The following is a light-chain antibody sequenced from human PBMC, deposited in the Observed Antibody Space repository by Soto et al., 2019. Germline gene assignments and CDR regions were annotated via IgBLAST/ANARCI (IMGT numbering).Light chain of an antibody. V-gene: IGKV3-20*01. CDR3: QESPRT. CDR1: QSIRSNY. Sequence: EIVLTQSPGTLALSPGERATLSCRASQSIRSNYVAWYQQKPGQGPRLLIYGASSRATGIPDRFSGSGSGTDFTLTISRLEPEDFAVYYCQESPRTFGQGTKVDIK. J-gene: IGKJ1*01. CDR2: GAS.